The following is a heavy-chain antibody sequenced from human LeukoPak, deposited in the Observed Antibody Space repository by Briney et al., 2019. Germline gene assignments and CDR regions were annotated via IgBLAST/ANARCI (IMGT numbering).Heavy chain of an antibody. CDR2: INWYGGST. D-gene: IGHD3-10*01. CDR1: GFTFDDYG. Sequence: GGSLRLSCAASGFTFDDYGMSLVRQAPGKGLEWVSGINWYGGSTGYADSVKGRFTVSRDNAKNSLYLQMNSLRAEDTALYYCARGGWFGELLFDYWGQGTLVTVSS. V-gene: IGHV3-20*04. CDR3: ARGGWFGELLFDY. J-gene: IGHJ4*02.